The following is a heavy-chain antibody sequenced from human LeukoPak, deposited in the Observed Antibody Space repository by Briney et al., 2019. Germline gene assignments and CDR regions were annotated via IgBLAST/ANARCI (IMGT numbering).Heavy chain of an antibody. CDR3: AREKYEGSTHFDY. D-gene: IGHD2-2*01. V-gene: IGHV3-30*04. J-gene: IGHJ4*02. CDR1: GFTFSIYP. Sequence: LGRSLRLSCAASGFTFSIYPIHWVRQAPGKGLEWVAGISYDGSNEYYADSVKGRFSISRDSSQNMLYLHMNSLRGDDSAVYYCAREKYEGSTHFDYWGQGTLVTVSS. CDR2: ISYDGSNE.